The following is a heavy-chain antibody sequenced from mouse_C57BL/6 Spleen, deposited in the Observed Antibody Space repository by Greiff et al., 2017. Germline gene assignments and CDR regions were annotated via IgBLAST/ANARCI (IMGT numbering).Heavy chain of an antibody. CDR3: TTGIYYYGSSYPYAMDY. Sequence: EVQLQQSGAELVRPGASVKLSCTASGFNIKDDYMHWVKHRPEQGLEWIGWIDPENGDTEYASKFQGKATITADTSSNTAYLQLSSLTSEDTAVYYCTTGIYYYGSSYPYAMDYWGQGTSVTVSS. D-gene: IGHD1-1*01. V-gene: IGHV14-4*01. CDR1: GFNIKDDY. CDR2: IDPENGDT. J-gene: IGHJ4*01.